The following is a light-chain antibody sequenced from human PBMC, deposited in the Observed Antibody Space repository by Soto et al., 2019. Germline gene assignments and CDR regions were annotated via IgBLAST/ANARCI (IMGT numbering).Light chain of an antibody. CDR2: DAS. J-gene: IGKJ2*01. Sequence: DIQMTQSPSSLSASVGDRVTITCQASQDIGNYLNWFQQKPGKAPKLLIYDASDLETGVPSRFSRSRSGTDFTFTISSLQPDDFATYYCQQYASLPMYTFGQGTKLEIK. CDR3: QQYASLPMYT. CDR1: QDIGNY. V-gene: IGKV1-33*01.